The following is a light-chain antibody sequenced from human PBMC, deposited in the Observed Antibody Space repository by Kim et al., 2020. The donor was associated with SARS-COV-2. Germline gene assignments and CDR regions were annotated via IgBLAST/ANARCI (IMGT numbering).Light chain of an antibody. CDR3: QHYNNWRHT. CDR2: GAS. Sequence: EIVMTQSPATLSVSPGERATLSCRASQSVSSNLAWYQQKPGQAPRLLIYGASTRATGIPARFSGSGSGTEFTLTISSLQSEDFAIYYCQHYNNWRHTVGQGTQVDIK. J-gene: IGKJ3*01. CDR1: QSVSSN. V-gene: IGKV3-15*01.